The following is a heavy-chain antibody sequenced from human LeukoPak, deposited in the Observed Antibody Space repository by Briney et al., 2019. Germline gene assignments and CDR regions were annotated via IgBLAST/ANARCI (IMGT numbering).Heavy chain of an antibody. D-gene: IGHD6-25*01. CDR1: GYSFSSQW. J-gene: IGHJ6*02. CDR3: ATSSGGSYFGMDV. Sequence: GESLKISCKGSGYSFSSQWIGWVRQMSGKGLEWMGIIYPGDSDTRYSPSFQGRVTISADKSISTAYLQWGSLKASDTAMFYCATSSGGSYFGMDVWGQGTPVTVSS. CDR2: IYPGDSDT. V-gene: IGHV5-51*01.